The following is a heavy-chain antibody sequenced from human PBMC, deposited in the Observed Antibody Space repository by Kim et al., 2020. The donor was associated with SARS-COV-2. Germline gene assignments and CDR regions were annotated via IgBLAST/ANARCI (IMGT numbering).Heavy chain of an antibody. CDR1: GASISNTSSY. CDR3: AKGSGYDSDY. Sequence: SETLSLTCIVSGASISNTSSYWVWVRQPPGKGLEWIGTIYYSGKTYYSPSLRSRVTIPVDTSKNQFSLTLSSVTATDTAVYYCAKGSGYDSDYWGQGTLVSVSS. D-gene: IGHD5-12*01. J-gene: IGHJ4*02. CDR2: IYYSGKT. V-gene: IGHV4-39*01.